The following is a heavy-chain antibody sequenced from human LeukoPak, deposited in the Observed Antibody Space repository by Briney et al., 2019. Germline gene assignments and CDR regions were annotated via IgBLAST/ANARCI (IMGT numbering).Heavy chain of an antibody. J-gene: IGHJ4*02. D-gene: IGHD2-15*01. Sequence: GGSLRLSCAASRFSLSLYNMNCVRQAPGKGLEWVSYISSTGSRIYYADSVKGRFTISRDNSKNTLSLQMNSLRAEDTAVYYCARQGSVVAANFDYWGQGTLVTVSS. CDR3: ARQGSVVAANFDY. CDR1: RFSLSLYN. V-gene: IGHV3-48*01. CDR2: ISSTGSRI.